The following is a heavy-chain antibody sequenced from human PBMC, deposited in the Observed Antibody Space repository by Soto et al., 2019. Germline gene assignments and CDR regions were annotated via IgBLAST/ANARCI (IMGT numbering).Heavy chain of an antibody. D-gene: IGHD3-16*01. CDR2: ISAYNGNT. CDR3: ARDFRGWPPGAVDY. CDR1: GYTFTSYA. J-gene: IGHJ4*02. Sequence: QVQLVQSGVEVKKPGTSVKVSCKASGYTFTSYAISWVRQAPGQGLEWMGWISAYNGNTNYAQNPRGRVTMTTDASTRTAYMQLRSLRYDDTAMYYCARDFRGWPPGAVDYWGQGTQVTVSS. V-gene: IGHV1-18*01.